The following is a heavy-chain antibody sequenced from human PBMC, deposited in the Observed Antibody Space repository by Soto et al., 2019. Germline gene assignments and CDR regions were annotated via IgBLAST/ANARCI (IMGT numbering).Heavy chain of an antibody. CDR3: ARGPSSGYHYGWYYDL. Sequence: QVQLVQSGAEVKKPGSSVKVSCKASGGTFSSYAISWVRQAPGQGLEWMGGIIPIFGTANYAQKFQGRVTITADESTSTAYRELSSLRHEDTAVYYCARGPSSGYHYGWYYDLWGRGTLVTVSS. CDR2: IIPIFGTA. J-gene: IGHJ2*01. CDR1: GGTFSSYA. V-gene: IGHV1-69*01. D-gene: IGHD3-22*01.